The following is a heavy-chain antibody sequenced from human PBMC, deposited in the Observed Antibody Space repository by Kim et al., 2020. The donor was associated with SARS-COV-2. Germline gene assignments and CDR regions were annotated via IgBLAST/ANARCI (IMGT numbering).Heavy chain of an antibody. J-gene: IGHJ4*02. CDR3: ARLDSDYVWGSYRPFDY. D-gene: IGHD3-16*02. V-gene: IGHV4-39*01. Sequence: LKSRVTISVDTSKNQFSLKLSSVTAADTAVYYCARLDSDYVWGSYRPFDYWGQGTLVTVSS.